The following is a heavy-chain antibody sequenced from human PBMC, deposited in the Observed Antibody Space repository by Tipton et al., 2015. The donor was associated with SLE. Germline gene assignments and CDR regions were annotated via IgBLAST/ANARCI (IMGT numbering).Heavy chain of an antibody. CDR3: ARRDVNLNRGNDF. CDR2: FYYDGST. J-gene: IGHJ4*02. CDR1: GGSIIISTYY. V-gene: IGHV4-39*07. D-gene: IGHD3-10*01. Sequence: TLSLTCTVSGGSIIISTYYWGWIRQPPGKGLEWIGTFYYDGSTYYNPSLKSRVTISVDTSKNQFSLRLTSVTAADSAVYYCARRDVNLNRGNDFWGQGTLVTVSS.